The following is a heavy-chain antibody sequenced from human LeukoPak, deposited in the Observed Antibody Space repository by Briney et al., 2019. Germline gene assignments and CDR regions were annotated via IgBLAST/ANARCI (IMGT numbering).Heavy chain of an antibody. Sequence: ASVKVSCKASGYTFTSYYMHWVRQAPGQGLEWMGIINPSDGGTSYAQKFQGRVTMTRDTSTSTVHMELSSLRSEDTAVYYCASYGSGAQASFDYWGQGTLVTVSS. J-gene: IGHJ4*02. CDR2: INPSDGGT. D-gene: IGHD3-10*01. V-gene: IGHV1-46*01. CDR1: GYTFTSYY. CDR3: ASYGSGAQASFDY.